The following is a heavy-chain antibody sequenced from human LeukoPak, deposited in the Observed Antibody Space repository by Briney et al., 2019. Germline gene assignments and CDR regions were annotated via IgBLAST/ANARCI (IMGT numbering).Heavy chain of an antibody. J-gene: IGHJ4*02. CDR2: INPNSGGT. Sequence: ASVKVSCKASGYTFTGYYMHWVRQAPGQGLEWMGWINPNSGGTNCAQKFQGRVTMTRDTSISTAYMELSRLRSDDTAVYYCARVLVWAGPYYFDYWGQGTLVTVSS. CDR3: ARVLVWAGPYYFDY. D-gene: IGHD6-19*01. V-gene: IGHV1-2*02. CDR1: GYTFTGYY.